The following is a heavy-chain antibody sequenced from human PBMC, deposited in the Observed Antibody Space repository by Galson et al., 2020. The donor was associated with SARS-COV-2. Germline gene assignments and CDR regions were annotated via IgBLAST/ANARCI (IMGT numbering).Heavy chain of an antibody. D-gene: IGHD2-2*01. J-gene: IGHJ4*02. CDR3: ARGGSTSCYDCVDY. CDR2: LDPSDSYT. Sequence: HGESLKISCKGSGYSFTSYWISWVRQMPGKGLEWMGRLDPSDSYTNYSPSFQGHVTISADKSISTAYLQWSSLKASDTAMYYCARGGSTSCYDCVDYWGQGTLVTVSS. CDR1: GYSFTSYW. V-gene: IGHV5-10-1*01.